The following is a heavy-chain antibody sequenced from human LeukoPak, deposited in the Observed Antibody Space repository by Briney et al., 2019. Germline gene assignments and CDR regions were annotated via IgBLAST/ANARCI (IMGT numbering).Heavy chain of an antibody. V-gene: IGHV1-69*01. CDR1: GGTFSSYA. D-gene: IGHD1-26*01. J-gene: IGHJ4*02. CDR2: IIPIFGTA. CDR3: ARGGAGIVGATHADY. Sequence: SVKVSCKASGGTFSSYAISWVRQAPGQGLEWMGGIIPIFGTANYAQKFQGRVTITADETTSTAYMELSSLRSEDTAVYYCARGGAGIVGATHADYWGQGTLVTVSS.